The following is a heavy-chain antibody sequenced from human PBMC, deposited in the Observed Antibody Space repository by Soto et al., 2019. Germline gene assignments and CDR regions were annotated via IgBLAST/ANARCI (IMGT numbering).Heavy chain of an antibody. CDR2: ISSSGTTI. CDR1: EDTHRSYE. J-gene: IGHJ4*02. V-gene: IGHV3-48*03. D-gene: IGHD3-16*01. CDR3: GRFGGAGDDPGEY. Sequence: PGGPLRIAVVASEDTHRSYEMNWVRQAPGKGLEWVSYISSSGTTIYYADSVKGRFTISRDNARKSLYLQMNSLRAEDTAGYCCGRFGGAGDDPGEYWGQGTLVTVSS.